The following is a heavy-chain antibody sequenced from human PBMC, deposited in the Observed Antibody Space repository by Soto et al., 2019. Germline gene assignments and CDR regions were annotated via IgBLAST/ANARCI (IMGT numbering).Heavy chain of an antibody. CDR2: IKQDGSEK. V-gene: IGHV3-7*01. D-gene: IGHD1-1*01. Sequence: VGSLRLSCAASRFTFSSYWMSWVRQAPGKGLEWVANIKQDGSEKFYVDSVKGRFTISRDNAKNSLYLQMDSLRAEDTAVYYRARGIDDNASFGMDIWGQGTTLTVSS. CDR3: ARGIDDNASFGMDI. CDR1: RFTFSSYW. J-gene: IGHJ6*02.